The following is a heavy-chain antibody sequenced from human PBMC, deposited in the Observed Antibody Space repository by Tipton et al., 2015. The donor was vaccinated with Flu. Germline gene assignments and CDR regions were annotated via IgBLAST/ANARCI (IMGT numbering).Heavy chain of an antibody. J-gene: IGHJ4*02. V-gene: IGHV4-59*12. CDR2: MLYGGST. CDR3: ARDDSGFNDY. Sequence: TLSLTCTVSGGSITSYYWSWIRQPPGKGLEWIGSMLYGGSTYYNPSLESRVTISLDTSKNQFSLKLSSVTAADTAVYYCARDDSGFNDYWGPGTLVTVSS. D-gene: IGHD3-22*01. CDR1: GGSITSYY.